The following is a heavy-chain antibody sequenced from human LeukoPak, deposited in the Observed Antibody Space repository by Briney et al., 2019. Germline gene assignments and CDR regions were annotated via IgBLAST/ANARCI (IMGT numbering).Heavy chain of an antibody. CDR2: IYYSGST. D-gene: IGHD5-18*01. J-gene: IGHJ5*02. V-gene: IGHV4-59*12. CDR3: AKGAGGFSYYNWFDP. Sequence: SETLSLTCTVSGGSISSYYWSWIRQPPGKGLEWIGYIYYSGSTNYNPSLKSRVTISVDTSKNQFSLKLASVTAADTAIYYCAKGAGGFSYYNWFDPWGQGTPVTVSS. CDR1: GGSISSYY.